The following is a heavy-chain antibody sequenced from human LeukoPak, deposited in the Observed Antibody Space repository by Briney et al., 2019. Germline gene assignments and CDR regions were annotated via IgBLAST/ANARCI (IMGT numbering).Heavy chain of an antibody. D-gene: IGHD3-10*01. CDR3: ARRSRNYYGSGSYFNWFDP. CDR1: GGSFSGYY. Sequence: ASETLSLTCAVYGGSFSGYYWSWIRQPPGKGLEWIGEINHSGSTNYNPSLKSRVTISVDTSKNQFSLKLSSVTAADTAVYYCARRSRNYYGSGSYFNWFDPWGQGTLVTVSS. J-gene: IGHJ5*02. V-gene: IGHV4-34*01. CDR2: INHSGST.